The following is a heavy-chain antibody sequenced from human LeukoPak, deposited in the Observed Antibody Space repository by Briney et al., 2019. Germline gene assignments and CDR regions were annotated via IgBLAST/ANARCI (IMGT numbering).Heavy chain of an antibody. CDR1: GFTFSSYA. Sequence: GGSLRLSCAASGFTFSSYAMRWVRQAPGKGLEWVSAISGSGGSTYYADSVKGRFTISRDNSKNTLYLQMNSLRAEDTAVYYCAKVGLGGDYEGYLDYWGQGTLVTVSS. CDR3: AKVGLGGDYEGYLDY. J-gene: IGHJ4*02. V-gene: IGHV3-23*01. D-gene: IGHD4-17*01. CDR2: ISGSGGST.